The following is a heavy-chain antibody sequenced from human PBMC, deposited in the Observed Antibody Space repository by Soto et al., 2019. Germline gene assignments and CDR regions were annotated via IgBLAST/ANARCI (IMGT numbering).Heavy chain of an antibody. J-gene: IGHJ2*01. Sequence: QVRLQQWGAGLLKPSETLPLTCAVYGGSFSDYYWSWIRQPPGKGLEWIGEINHSGSTNYNPSLKIRVTISVDTSQNQFSLKLNSVTAADTAVYYCAREVPSRYFDLWGRGTPVTVSS. V-gene: IGHV4-34*01. D-gene: IGHD3-10*01. CDR1: GGSFSDYY. CDR2: INHSGST. CDR3: AREVPSRYFDL.